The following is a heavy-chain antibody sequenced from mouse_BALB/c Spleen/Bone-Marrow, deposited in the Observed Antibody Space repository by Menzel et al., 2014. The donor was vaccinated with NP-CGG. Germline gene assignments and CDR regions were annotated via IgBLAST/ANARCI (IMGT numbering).Heavy chain of an antibody. Sequence: HLEESGPGSGAPSQSLSITCTVSGFSLTSYGVHWVRQPPGKGLEWLGVIWAGGSTNYNSALMSRLSISKDNSKSQVFLKMNSQQTDDTAMYYCARDYDYSAWFAYWSEATLTNVSA. CDR3: ARDYDYSAWFAY. CDR2: IWAGGST. D-gene: IGHD2-4*01. V-gene: IGHV2-9*02. CDR1: GFSLTSYG. J-gene: IGHJ3*01.